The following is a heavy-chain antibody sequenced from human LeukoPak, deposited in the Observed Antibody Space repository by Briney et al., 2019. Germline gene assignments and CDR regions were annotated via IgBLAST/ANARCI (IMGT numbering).Heavy chain of an antibody. CDR3: ARKDYGSGSYYYFDY. D-gene: IGHD3-10*01. CDR1: GFTFSSYW. CDR2: IKQDGSEK. J-gene: IGHJ4*02. Sequence: GGSLRLSCAASGFTFSSYWMSWVRQAPGRGLEWVASIKQDGSEKYCVDSVKGRFTISRDNANNSLYLQMNSLRADDTAVYYCARKDYGSGSYYYFDYWGQGTLVTVSS. V-gene: IGHV3-7*03.